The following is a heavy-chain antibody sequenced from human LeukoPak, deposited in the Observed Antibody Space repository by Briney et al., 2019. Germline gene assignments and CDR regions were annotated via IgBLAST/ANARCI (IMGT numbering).Heavy chain of an antibody. CDR3: ARVGGYCSSTSCFYFDY. D-gene: IGHD2-2*01. CDR1: GGSISSYY. V-gene: IGHV4-4*07. CDR2: IYTSGST. J-gene: IGHJ4*02. Sequence: PSETLSLTCTVSGGSISSYYWSWIRQPAGKGLEWTGRIYTSGSTNYNPSLKSRVTMSVDTSKNQFSLKLSSVTAADTAVYYCARVGGYCSSTSCFYFDYWGQGTLVTVSS.